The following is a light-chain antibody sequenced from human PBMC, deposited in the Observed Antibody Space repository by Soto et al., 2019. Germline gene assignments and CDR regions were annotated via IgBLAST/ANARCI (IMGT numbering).Light chain of an antibody. V-gene: IGLV2-18*03. J-gene: IGLJ1*01. CDR1: SSDIGSYNR. CDR2: EVN. CDR3: NSYTSSSSYV. Sequence: LTQPASVSGSPVHSVTISCTGTSSDIGSYNRVSWYQQPPGKAPKLIIYEVNNRPSGVSNRFSGSKSGNTASLTTSGLPAEDEADYYCNSYTSSSSYVFGTGTKVTVL.